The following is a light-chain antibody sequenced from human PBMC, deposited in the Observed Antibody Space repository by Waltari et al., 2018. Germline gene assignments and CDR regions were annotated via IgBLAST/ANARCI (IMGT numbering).Light chain of an antibody. CDR1: QNIVIW. CDR2: KAS. V-gene: IGKV1-5*03. CDR3: QHYYSLSA. Sequence: SASVGDTVTITCRASQNIVIWLAWYQQKPGKAPKLLISKASSLESGVPSRFSGSGSGTEFTLTITSLQPDDFATYYCQHYYSLSAFGQGTKLEIK. J-gene: IGKJ2*01.